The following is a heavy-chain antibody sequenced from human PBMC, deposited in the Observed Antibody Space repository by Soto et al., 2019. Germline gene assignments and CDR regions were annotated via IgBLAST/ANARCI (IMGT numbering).Heavy chain of an antibody. V-gene: IGHV1-8*01. CDR2: MNPNSGNT. CDR3: ARGPGITIFGVVPYYFDY. J-gene: IGHJ4*02. CDR1: GYTFTSYD. D-gene: IGHD3-3*01. Sequence: ASVKVSCKASGYTFTSYDINWVRQATGQGLEWMGWMNPNSGNTGYAQKFQGRVTMTRNTPISTAYMELSSLRSEDTAVYYCARGPGITIFGVVPYYFDYWGQGTLVTVSS.